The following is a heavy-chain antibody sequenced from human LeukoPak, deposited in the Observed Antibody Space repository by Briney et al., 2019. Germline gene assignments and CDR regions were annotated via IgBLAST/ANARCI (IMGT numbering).Heavy chain of an antibody. J-gene: IGHJ6*02. D-gene: IGHD3-10*01. CDR2: IYTSGST. Sequence: TSETLSLTCTVSGGSISSSSYYWGWIRQPAGKGLEWIERIYTSGSTNYNPSLKSRVTMSVDTSKNQFSLKLSSVTAADTAVYYCAREKVRLWFGELLSYYGMDVWGQGTTVTVSS. CDR3: AREKVRLWFGELLSYYGMDV. V-gene: IGHV4-61*02. CDR1: GGSISSSSYY.